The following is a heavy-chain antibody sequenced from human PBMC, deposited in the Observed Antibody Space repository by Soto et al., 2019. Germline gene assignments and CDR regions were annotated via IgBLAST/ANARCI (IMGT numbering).Heavy chain of an antibody. J-gene: IGHJ4*02. CDR2: ISAHNGNT. Sequence: QVHLVQSGAEVKKPGASVKVSCQASGYAFTTYGITWVRQAPGKGLEWIGWISAHNGNTNYAQELQGRVTVTRDTSSSTAYMERRSLRSDDTAVYYCARGRYGDYGGQGALVTVSS. V-gene: IGHV1-18*01. D-gene: IGHD4-17*01. CDR3: ARGRYGDY. CDR1: GYAFTTYG.